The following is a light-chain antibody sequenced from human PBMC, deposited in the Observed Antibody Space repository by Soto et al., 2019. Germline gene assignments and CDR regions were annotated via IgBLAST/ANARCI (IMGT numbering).Light chain of an antibody. V-gene: IGLV2-14*01. CDR2: EVT. CDR1: SSDIGGHHF. J-gene: IGLJ1*01. CDR3: SSYTRSSLYV. Sequence: QSALTQPASVSGSPGQSITISCTGTSSDIGGHHFVSCYQQQSGKAPKLVIYEVTDRPSGVSDRFSGSKSGNTASLTISGLQPEDDADYYCSSYTRSSLYVFGNGPKVTVL.